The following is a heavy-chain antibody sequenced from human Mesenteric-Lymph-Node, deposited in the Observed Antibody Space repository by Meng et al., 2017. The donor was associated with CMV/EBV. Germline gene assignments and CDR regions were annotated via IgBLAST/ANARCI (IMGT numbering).Heavy chain of an antibody. Sequence: QLQLHQLCAGLVKPSETLSLTCAVYGGSFSGYYWSWIRQPPGKGLEWIVEINHSGVPNYNPSLKSRVTISLDRSKNQFSLKLSSVTAEDTAVYYCARGSDIPVNNYWGQGTLVTVSS. D-gene: IGHD2-15*01. CDR2: INHSGVP. CDR3: ARGSDIPVNNY. CDR1: GGSFSGYY. J-gene: IGHJ4*02. V-gene: IGHV4-34*01.